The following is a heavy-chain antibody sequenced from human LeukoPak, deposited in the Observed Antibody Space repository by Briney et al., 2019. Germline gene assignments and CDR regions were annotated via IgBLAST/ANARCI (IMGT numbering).Heavy chain of an antibody. Sequence: PGGSLRLSCAASGFTFSSYWMSWVRQPPGKGLEWVANIKQDGSEKYYVDSVKGRFTISRDNAKNSLYLQMNSLRAEDTAVYYCARGTLLRGRGGNWFDPWGQGTLVTVSS. CDR2: IKQDGSEK. CDR1: GFTFSSYW. D-gene: IGHD1-26*01. V-gene: IGHV3-7*01. J-gene: IGHJ5*02. CDR3: ARGTLLRGRGGNWFDP.